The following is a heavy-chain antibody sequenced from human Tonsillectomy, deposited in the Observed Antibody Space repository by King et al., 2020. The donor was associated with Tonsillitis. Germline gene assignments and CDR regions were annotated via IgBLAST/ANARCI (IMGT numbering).Heavy chain of an antibody. CDR3: ARDWPGGSGTSVDS. J-gene: IGHJ4*02. CDR2: INPNSGGT. Sequence: VQLVESGAEVKKPGASVKVSCKASGYTFTGYFTHWVRQAPGQGLEWMGRINPNSGGTKYAQNFQGRVTMTRDTSTSTAYMQLSRLRADDTAVYYCARDWPGGSGTSVDSWGQGTLVTVSS. V-gene: IGHV1-2*02. CDR1: GYTFTGYF. D-gene: IGHD3-10*01.